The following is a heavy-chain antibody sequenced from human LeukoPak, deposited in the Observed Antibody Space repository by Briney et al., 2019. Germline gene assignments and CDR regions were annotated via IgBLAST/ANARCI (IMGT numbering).Heavy chain of an antibody. CDR1: GGSISSYY. CDR2: VYYSGST. D-gene: IGHD3-10*01. Sequence: SETLSLTCTVSGGSISSYYWSWIRQPPGKGLEWIGYVYYSGSTNYNPSLKSRVTISVDTSKNQFSLKLSSVTAADTAVYYCARSELLWFGGVNSGFDYWGQGTLVTVSS. J-gene: IGHJ4*02. V-gene: IGHV4-59*01. CDR3: ARSELLWFGGVNSGFDY.